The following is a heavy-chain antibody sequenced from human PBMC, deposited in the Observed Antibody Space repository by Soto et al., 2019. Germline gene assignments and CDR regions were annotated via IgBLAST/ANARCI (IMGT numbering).Heavy chain of an antibody. D-gene: IGHD3-22*01. J-gene: IGHJ4*02. CDR1: GYSFAGYW. CDR2: IDPSDSQT. V-gene: IGHV5-10-1*01. Sequence: PGESLKISCKGPGYSFAGYWITWVRQKPGKGLEWIGRIDPSDSQTYYSPSFRGHVTISVTKSITTVFLQWSSLRASDTAMYYCARQIYDSDTGPNFKYYFDSWGQGTPVTVSS. CDR3: ARQIYDSDTGPNFKYYFDS.